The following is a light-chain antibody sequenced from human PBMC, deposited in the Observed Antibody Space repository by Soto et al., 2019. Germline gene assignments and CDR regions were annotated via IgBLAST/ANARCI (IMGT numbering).Light chain of an antibody. Sequence: EIGLTQSPATLSSSPGESATPSCRASQSVSSYLAWYQQKPGQAPTLLIYDASNRATGIPARFSGSGSGTDFTLTISSLEPEDFAVYYCQQRSNWPLLTFGRGTKVDIK. CDR1: QSVSSY. CDR2: DAS. V-gene: IGKV3-11*01. CDR3: QQRSNWPLLT. J-gene: IGKJ4*01.